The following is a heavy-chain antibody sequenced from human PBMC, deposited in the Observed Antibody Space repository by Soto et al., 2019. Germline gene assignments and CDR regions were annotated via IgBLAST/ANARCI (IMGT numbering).Heavy chain of an antibody. D-gene: IGHD6-19*01. CDR3: ARDRGIAVANDY. CDR1: GFTFSSYA. J-gene: IGHJ4*02. V-gene: IGHV3-30-3*01. CDR2: LSYDGSNK. Sequence: QVQLVESGGGVVQPGRSLRLSCAASGFTFSSYAMHWVRQAPGKGLEWVAILSYDGSNKYYADSVKGRFTISRDNSKNTLYLQMNSLRAEDTAVYYCARDRGIAVANDYWGQGTLVTVSS.